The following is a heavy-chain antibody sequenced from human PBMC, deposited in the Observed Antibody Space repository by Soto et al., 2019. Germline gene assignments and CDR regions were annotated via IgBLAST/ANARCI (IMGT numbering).Heavy chain of an antibody. D-gene: IGHD3-9*01. CDR2: INHSGST. V-gene: IGHV4-34*01. CDR3: AHKGPEDWPLDY. J-gene: IGHJ4*02. Sequence: SETLSLTCAVYGGSFSGYYWSWIRQPPGKGLEWIGEINHSGSTNYNPSLKSRLTITKDTSKNQVVLTMTNMDPMDTGTYYCAHKGPEDWPLDYWGQGTLVTVSS. CDR1: GGSFSGYY.